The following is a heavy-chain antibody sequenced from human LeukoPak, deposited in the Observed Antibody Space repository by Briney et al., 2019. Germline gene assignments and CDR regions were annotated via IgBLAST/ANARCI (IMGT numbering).Heavy chain of an antibody. J-gene: IGHJ2*01. V-gene: IGHV4-61*02. CDR3: ARDPSSYWYFDL. CDR1: GGSISSGSYY. Sequence: SQTLSLTCTVSGGSISSGSYYWSWIRQPAGKGLEWIGRIYTSGSTNYNPSLKSRVTTSVDTSKNQFSLKLSSVTAADTAVYYCARDPSSYWYFDLWGRGTLVTDSS. CDR2: IYTSGST.